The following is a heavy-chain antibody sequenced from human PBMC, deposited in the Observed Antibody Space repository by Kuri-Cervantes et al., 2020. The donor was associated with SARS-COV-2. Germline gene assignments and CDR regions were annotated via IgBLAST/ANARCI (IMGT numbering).Heavy chain of an antibody. V-gene: IGHV3-48*01. J-gene: IGHJ2*01. D-gene: IGHD2-2*02. CDR1: GFTFSSYS. CDR3: AKRIPAAITGYFDL. CDR2: ISSSSSTI. Sequence: GGSLRLSCAASGFTFSSYSMNWVRQAPGKGLEWVSYISSSSSTIYYADSVKGRFTISRDNSKNTLYLQMNSLRAEDTAVYYCAKRIPAAITGYFDLWGRGTLVTVSS.